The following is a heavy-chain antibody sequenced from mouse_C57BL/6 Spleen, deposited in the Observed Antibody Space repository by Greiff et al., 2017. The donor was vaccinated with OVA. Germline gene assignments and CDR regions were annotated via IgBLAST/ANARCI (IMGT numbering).Heavy chain of an antibody. V-gene: IGHV1-53*01. CDR1: GYTFTSYW. CDR2: INPSNGGT. J-gene: IGHJ3*01. Sequence: QVQLQQSGTELVKPGASVKLSCKASGYTFTSYWMHWVKQRPGQGLEWIGNINPSNGGTNYNEKFKSKATLTVDKSSSTAYMQLSSLTSEDSAVYYCARSIYDGYYIWFAYWGQGTLVTVSA. D-gene: IGHD2-3*01. CDR3: ARSIYDGYYIWFAY.